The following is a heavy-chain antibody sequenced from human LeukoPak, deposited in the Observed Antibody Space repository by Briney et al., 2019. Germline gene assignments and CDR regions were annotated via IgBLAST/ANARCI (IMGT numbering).Heavy chain of an antibody. CDR3: ARGGAYTYGYY. CDR2: ISPNSGGT. D-gene: IGHD5-18*01. Sequence: VSVKVSCKASGYTFTDYYIHWVRQAPGQGLEWMGWISPNSGGTNYAQKFQGRVTMTRDTSISTAYMELSSLRSDDTAVYYCARGGAYTYGYYWGQGTLVTVSS. J-gene: IGHJ4*02. V-gene: IGHV1-2*02. CDR1: GYTFTDYY.